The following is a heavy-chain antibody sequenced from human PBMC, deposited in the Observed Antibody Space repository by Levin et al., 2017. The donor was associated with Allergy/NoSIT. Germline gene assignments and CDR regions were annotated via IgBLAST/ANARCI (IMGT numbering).Heavy chain of an antibody. CDR3: ARRATVTYYGMDV. Sequence: GESLKISCAASGFTFSSYEMNWVRQAPGKGLEWVSYISTSGSIISYADSVKGRFTISRDNAKNSLYLQMNSLRADDTAVYYCARRATVTYYGMDVWGQGTTVTVSS. CDR2: ISTSGSII. D-gene: IGHD4-17*01. V-gene: IGHV3-48*03. J-gene: IGHJ6*02. CDR1: GFTFSSYE.